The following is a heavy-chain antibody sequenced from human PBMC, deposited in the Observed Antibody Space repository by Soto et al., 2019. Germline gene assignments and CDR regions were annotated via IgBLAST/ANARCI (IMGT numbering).Heavy chain of an antibody. V-gene: IGHV3-15*01. J-gene: IGHJ4*02. CDR3: STDCPRCPSDY. D-gene: IGHD2-15*01. CDR2: SKSKTDGGAT. Sequence: EVQLVESGGGLVKPGGSLRLSCAASGFTFTKAWMSWVRQAPGKGLEWVGLSKSKTDGGATDYAAPVIGRFTISRDDSKNTMYLQMNSLITEDTAGYYCSTDCPRCPSDYWGQGTLVTVSS. CDR1: GFTFTKAW.